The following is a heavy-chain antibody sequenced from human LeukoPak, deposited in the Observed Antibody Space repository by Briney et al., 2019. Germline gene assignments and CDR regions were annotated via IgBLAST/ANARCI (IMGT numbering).Heavy chain of an antibody. Sequence: AGGSLRLSCAASGFTFRNYGMHWVRQAPGKGLEWVAVISYDGSNKYYADSVKGRFTISRDNSKGTLFLQTDSLRGEDTAVYYCANGGYYSLDSWGQGTLVTVSS. CDR1: GFTFRNYG. V-gene: IGHV3-30*18. CDR2: ISYDGSNK. J-gene: IGHJ4*02. CDR3: ANGGYYSLDS. D-gene: IGHD2-15*01.